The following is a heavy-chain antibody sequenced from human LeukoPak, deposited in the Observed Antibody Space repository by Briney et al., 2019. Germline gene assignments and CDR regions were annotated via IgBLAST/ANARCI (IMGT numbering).Heavy chain of an antibody. CDR1: GGSISSGDYY. CDR3: ARGPHSYYYGMDV. V-gene: IGHV4-30-4*08. Sequence: SETLSLTCTVSGGSISSGDYYWSWIRQSPGKGLEWIGYIYYTESTFYKPSLKSRVTISVDTSKNQLSLKLSSVTAADTAVYYCARGPHSYYYGMDVWGPGTTVTVSS. CDR2: IYYTEST. J-gene: IGHJ6*02.